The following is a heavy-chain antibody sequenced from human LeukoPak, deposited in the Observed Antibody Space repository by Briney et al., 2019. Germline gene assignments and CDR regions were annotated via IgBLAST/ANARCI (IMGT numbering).Heavy chain of an antibody. CDR2: IYYSGST. Sequence: PSETLSLTCTVSGGSISSYYWSWIRQPPGKGLEWIGYIYYSGSTNYNPSLKSRVTISVDTSKNQFSLKLSSVTAADTAVYYCARDPLGTARFDPWGQGTLVTVSS. CDR1: GGSISSYY. V-gene: IGHV4-59*01. CDR3: ARDPLGTARFDP. D-gene: IGHD5-18*01. J-gene: IGHJ5*02.